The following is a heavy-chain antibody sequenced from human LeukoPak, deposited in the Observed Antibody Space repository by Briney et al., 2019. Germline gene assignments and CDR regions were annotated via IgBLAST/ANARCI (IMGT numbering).Heavy chain of an antibody. D-gene: IGHD1-26*01. CDR1: GGSISGYY. CDR2: IYTSGST. CDR3: ARAYSRSYSHFDD. J-gene: IGHJ4*02. V-gene: IGHV4-4*09. Sequence: SKTLSLTCTVSGGSISGYYWSWTRQPPGKGLEWIGYIYTSGSTNYNPSLKSRVTISVDTSKNQFSLRLSSVTAADTAMYFCARAYSRSYSHFDDWGQGTLVTVSS.